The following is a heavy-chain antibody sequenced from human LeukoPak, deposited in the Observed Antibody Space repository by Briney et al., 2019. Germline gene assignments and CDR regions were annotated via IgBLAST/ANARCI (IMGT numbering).Heavy chain of an antibody. V-gene: IGHV3-21*01. CDR3: ARDLGSSWFEDY. CDR2: ISSSSSYI. D-gene: IGHD6-13*01. Sequence: GGSLRLSCAASGFTFSSYSMNWVRQAPGKGLEWVSSISSSSSYIYYADSVKGRFTNSRDNAKNSLYLQMNSLRAEDTAVYYCARDLGSSWFEDYWGQGTLVTVSS. J-gene: IGHJ4*02. CDR1: GFTFSSYS.